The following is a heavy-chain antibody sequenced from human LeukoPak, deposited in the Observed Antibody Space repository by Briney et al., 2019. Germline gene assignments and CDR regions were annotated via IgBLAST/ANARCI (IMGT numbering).Heavy chain of an antibody. CDR2: ISYDGSNK. V-gene: IGHV3-30-3*01. J-gene: IGHJ4*02. CDR3: ARTRMSYSSGWYSFDY. CDR1: GFXFSTYA. Sequence: PGGSLRLSCAASGFXFSTYAIHWVRQAPGKGLEWVAVISYDGSNKYYADSVKGRFTFSRDNSKNTLYLQMNSLRAEDTAVYHCARTRMSYSSGWYSFDYWGQGTLVTVSS. D-gene: IGHD6-19*01.